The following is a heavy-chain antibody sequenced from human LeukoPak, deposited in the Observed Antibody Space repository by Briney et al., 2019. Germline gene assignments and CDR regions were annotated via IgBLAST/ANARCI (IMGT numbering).Heavy chain of an antibody. D-gene: IGHD5-24*01. CDR2: FDPEDGET. Sequence: ASVKVSRKVSGYTLTELSMHWVRQAPGKGLEWMGGFDPEDGETIYAQKFQGRVTMTEDTSTDTAYMEPSSLRSEDTAVYYCATGERLKASLGYFDYWGQGTLVTVSS. CDR3: ATGERLKASLGYFDY. V-gene: IGHV1-24*01. J-gene: IGHJ4*02. CDR1: GYTLTELS.